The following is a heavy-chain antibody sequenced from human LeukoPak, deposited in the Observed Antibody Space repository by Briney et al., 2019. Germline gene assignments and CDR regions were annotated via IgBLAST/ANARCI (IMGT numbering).Heavy chain of an antibody. Sequence: GGSLRLSCAASGFTFRSYSMNWVRQAPGKGPEWVSSISSSSSYIYYADSVKGRFTISRDNAKNSLYLQMNSLRAEDTAVYYCARDFAPIVVVPAAKGGPLRYFDYWGQGTLVTVSS. V-gene: IGHV3-21*01. CDR3: ARDFAPIVVVPAAKGGPLRYFDY. D-gene: IGHD2-2*01. CDR1: GFTFRSYS. J-gene: IGHJ4*02. CDR2: ISSSSSYI.